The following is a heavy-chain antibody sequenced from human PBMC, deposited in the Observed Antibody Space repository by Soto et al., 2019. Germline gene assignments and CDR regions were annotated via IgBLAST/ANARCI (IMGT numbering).Heavy chain of an antibody. D-gene: IGHD3-10*01. Sequence: QVQLVESGGGVVQPGRSLRLSCAASGFTSSSYAMHWVRQAPGKGLEWVAVISYDGSNKYYADSVKGRFTISRDNSKNTLYLQMNILRAEDTAVYYCARYGLLGYFDYWGQGTLVTVSS. CDR3: ARYGLLGYFDY. CDR2: ISYDGSNK. V-gene: IGHV3-30-3*01. J-gene: IGHJ4*02. CDR1: GFTSSSYA.